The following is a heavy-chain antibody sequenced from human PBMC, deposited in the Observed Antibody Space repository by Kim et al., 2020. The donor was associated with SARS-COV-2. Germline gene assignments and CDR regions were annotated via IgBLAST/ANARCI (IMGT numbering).Heavy chain of an antibody. CDR1: GFTVSSNY. V-gene: IGHV3-53*01. Sequence: GGSLRLSCAASGFTVSSNYMSWVRQAPGKGLEWVSVIYSGGSTYYADSVKGRFTISRDNSKNTLYLQMNSLRAEDTAVYYCARSLGDRPYYYYGMDVWGQGTTVTVSS. CDR3: ARSLGDRPYYYYGMDV. CDR2: IYSGGST. D-gene: IGHD3-16*01. J-gene: IGHJ6*02.